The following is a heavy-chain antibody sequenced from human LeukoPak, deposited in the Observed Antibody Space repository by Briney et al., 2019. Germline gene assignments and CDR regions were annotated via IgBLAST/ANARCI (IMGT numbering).Heavy chain of an antibody. CDR2: IKSDRTTI. Sequence: GGSLRLSCAASGFTFSSYSLNWVRQAPGKGLEWLSYIKSDRTTIYYANSLKGRFTITRDNARNSLYLQMNSLRDEDTAVYYCARDRDWAFDYWGPGTLVTVSS. D-gene: IGHD3/OR15-3a*01. CDR1: GFTFSSYS. CDR3: ARDRDWAFDY. V-gene: IGHV3-48*02. J-gene: IGHJ4*02.